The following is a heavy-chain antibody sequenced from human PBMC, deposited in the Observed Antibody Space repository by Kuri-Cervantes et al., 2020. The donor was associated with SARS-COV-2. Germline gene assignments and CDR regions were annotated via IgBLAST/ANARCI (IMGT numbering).Heavy chain of an antibody. CDR1: GGTFSSYA. Sequence: SVKVSCKASGGTFSSYAISWVRQAPGQGLEWMGGIIPIFGTANYAQKFQGRVTITADESTSTAYMELSSLRSEDTAVYYCARGPPRYCGSSTSCYRGGGYYYYMDVWGKGTTVTVSS. CDR3: ARGPPRYCGSSTSCYRGGGYYYYMDV. CDR2: IIPIFGTA. J-gene: IGHJ6*03. V-gene: IGHV1-69*13. D-gene: IGHD2-2*02.